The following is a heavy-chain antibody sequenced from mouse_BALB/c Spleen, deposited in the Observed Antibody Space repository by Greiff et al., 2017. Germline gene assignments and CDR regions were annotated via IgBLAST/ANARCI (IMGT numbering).Heavy chain of an antibody. D-gene: IGHD1-1*01. CDR3: ASSPYYGSSYTYAMDY. V-gene: IGHV1S137*01. Sequence: QVQLKESGAELVRPGVSVKISCKGSGYTFTDYAMHWVKQSHAKSLEWIGVISTYYGDASYNQKFKGKATMTVDKSSSTAYMELARLTSEDSAIYYCASSPYYGSSYTYAMDYWGQGTSVTVSS. CDR1: GYTFTDYA. J-gene: IGHJ4*01. CDR2: ISTYYGDA.